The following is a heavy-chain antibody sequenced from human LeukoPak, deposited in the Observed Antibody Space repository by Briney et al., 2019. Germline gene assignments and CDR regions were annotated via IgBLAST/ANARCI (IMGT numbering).Heavy chain of an antibody. V-gene: IGHV3-69-1*01. CDR2: ISSSSYI. CDR3: ARAYYCSSTSCYWGLTFDY. J-gene: IGHJ4*02. Sequence: PGGSLRLSCAASGFTVSTNYMSWVRQAPGKGLEWVSSISSSSYIYYADSVKGRFTISRDNAKNSLYLQMNSLRAEDTAVYYCARAYYCSSTSCYWGLTFDYWGQGTLVTVSS. D-gene: IGHD2-2*01. CDR1: GFTVSTNY.